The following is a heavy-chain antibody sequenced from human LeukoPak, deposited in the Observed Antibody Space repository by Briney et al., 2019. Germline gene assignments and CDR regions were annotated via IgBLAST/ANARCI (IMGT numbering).Heavy chain of an antibody. Sequence: SVKVSCKASGGTVSSYAISWVRQAPGQGLEWMGGIIHIFGTANYAQKFQGRVTITADESTSTAYMELSSLRSEDTAVYYCARSRYCSGGSCYSVYFDYWGQGTLFTVSS. V-gene: IGHV1-69*13. J-gene: IGHJ4*02. CDR1: GGTVSSYA. CDR2: IIHIFGTA. D-gene: IGHD2-15*01. CDR3: ARSRYCSGGSCYSVYFDY.